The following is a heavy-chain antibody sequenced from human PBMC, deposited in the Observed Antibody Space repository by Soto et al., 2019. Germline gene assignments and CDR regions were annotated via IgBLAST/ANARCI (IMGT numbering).Heavy chain of an antibody. V-gene: IGHV3-23*01. Sequence: PGGSLRLSCAASGFSFSNYAMSWVRQAPGKGLEWVSGITAGGDYTYYADSVKGRFTISRDNSKNTLYLQMNSLRAEDTAVYYSARGYDSSGYFPGFDYWGQGTLVTVSS. CDR1: GFSFSNYA. CDR2: ITAGGDYT. CDR3: ARGYDSSGYFPGFDY. J-gene: IGHJ4*02. D-gene: IGHD3-22*01.